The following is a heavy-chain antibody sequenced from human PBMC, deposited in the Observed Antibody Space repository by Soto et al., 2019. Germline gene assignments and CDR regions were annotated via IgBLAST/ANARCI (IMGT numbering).Heavy chain of an antibody. CDR3: ARPHYDFWSGYLNWFDP. CDR1: GFTFSSYW. D-gene: IGHD3-3*01. Sequence: EVQLVESGGGLVQPGGSLRLSCAASGFTFSSYWMHWVRQAPGKGLVWVSRINSDGSSTSYADSVKGRFTISRDNAKNTQYLQMNSLRAEDTAVYYWARPHYDFWSGYLNWFDPWGQGTLVTVSS. J-gene: IGHJ5*02. CDR2: INSDGSST. V-gene: IGHV3-74*01.